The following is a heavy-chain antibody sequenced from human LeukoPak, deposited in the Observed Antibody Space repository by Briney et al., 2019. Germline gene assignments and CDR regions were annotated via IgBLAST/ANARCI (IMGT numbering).Heavy chain of an antibody. V-gene: IGHV3-73*01. CDR1: GFTFSGFA. CDR2: VRSKLNTYAT. CDR3: TTSLSSGSPAN. Sequence: GGSLRLSCAASGFTFSGFAIHWVRQASGKGLEWVGRVRSKLNTYATAYAASVKGRFTISRDDSKNTAYLQMNSLKTEDTAVYYCTTSLSSGSPANRGQGTLVTVSS. D-gene: IGHD1-26*01. J-gene: IGHJ4*02.